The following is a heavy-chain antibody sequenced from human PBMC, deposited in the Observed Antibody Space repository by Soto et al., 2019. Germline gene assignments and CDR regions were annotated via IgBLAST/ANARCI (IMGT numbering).Heavy chain of an antibody. Sequence: GGSLRLSCAASGFTFSSYWMSWVRQAPGKGLEWGANIKQDGSEKYYVDSVKGRCTISRDNAKNSLYLQMNSLRAEDTAVYYYAREKIGEKWELQTREVMAHRHFDYWGQGTLVTVSS. V-gene: IGHV3-7*01. CDR1: GFTFSSYW. CDR3: AREKIGEKWELQTREVMAHRHFDY. J-gene: IGHJ4*02. D-gene: IGHD1-26*01. CDR2: IKQDGSEK.